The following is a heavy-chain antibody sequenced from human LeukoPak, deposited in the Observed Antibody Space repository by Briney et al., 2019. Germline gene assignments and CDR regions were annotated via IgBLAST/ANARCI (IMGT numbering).Heavy chain of an antibody. J-gene: IGHJ4*02. D-gene: IGHD3-22*01. Sequence: GGSLRLAWAAAGFTCSGYAIAWVRQAPVGGLEWVSQFSRNGGSTSHAVSVRGRFTAYRDNSKNMLYLQMDSLRVADPAVYYCAKVRPFTPIAVVPEYFAYWGPGTLVAVSS. CDR3: AKVRPFTPIAVVPEYFAY. V-gene: IGHV3-23*01. CDR1: GFTCSGYA. CDR2: FSRNGGST.